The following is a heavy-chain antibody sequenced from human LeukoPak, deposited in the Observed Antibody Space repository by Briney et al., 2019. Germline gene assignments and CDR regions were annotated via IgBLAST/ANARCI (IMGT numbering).Heavy chain of an antibody. CDR1: GFTFGDHA. J-gene: IGHJ4*02. CDR3: ARNEGGYDEGLYFDY. V-gene: IGHV3-7*01. CDR2: IKQDGSEK. D-gene: IGHD5-12*01. Sequence: GGSLRLSCRASGFTFGDHAMSWVRQAPGKGLEWVANIKQDGSEKFYVDSVKGRFTISRDNAKDSLYLQMNSLRAEDTAVYYCARNEGGYDEGLYFDYWGQGTLVTVSS.